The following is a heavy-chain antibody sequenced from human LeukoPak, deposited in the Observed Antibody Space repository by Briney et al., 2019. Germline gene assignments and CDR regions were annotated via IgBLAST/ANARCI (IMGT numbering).Heavy chain of an antibody. D-gene: IGHD3-10*01. CDR3: AKGSGYGSGAFTTYYFDY. V-gene: IGHV3-30*02. CDR1: GFTFSNFG. J-gene: IGHJ4*02. CDR2: IRYDGSNK. Sequence: PGGSLRLSCAASGFTFSNFGMRWVRQAPGKGLEWVAFIRYDGSNKYYADSVKGRFTISRDNSKNTLYLQMNSLRAEDSAVYYCAKGSGYGSGAFTTYYFDYWGLGTLVTVSS.